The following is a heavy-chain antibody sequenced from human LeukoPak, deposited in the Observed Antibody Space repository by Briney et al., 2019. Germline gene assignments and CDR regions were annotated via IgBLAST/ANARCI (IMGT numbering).Heavy chain of an antibody. CDR3: ARDYHPYYDFWSGYLYYYYYYMDV. Sequence: ASVKVSCRASGYTFTSYGISWVRQAPGQGLEWMGWISAYNGNTNYAQKLQGRVTMTTDTSTSTAYMELRSLRSDDTAVCYCARDYHPYYDFWSGYLYYYYYYMDVWGKGTTVTVSS. CDR2: ISAYNGNT. J-gene: IGHJ6*03. D-gene: IGHD3-3*01. CDR1: GYTFTSYG. V-gene: IGHV1-18*01.